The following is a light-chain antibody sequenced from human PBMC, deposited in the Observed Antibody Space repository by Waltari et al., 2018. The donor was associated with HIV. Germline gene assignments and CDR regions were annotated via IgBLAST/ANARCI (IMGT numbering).Light chain of an antibody. Sequence: QSVLPPPPSASGTPGQRVTISCSGSSSNIGNDNVYWYQQLPGTAPKLLIYKNYQRPSGVPDRFAGSKSGTSASLAISGLRSEDEADYYCVGWDASLSAYVFGTGTKVTIL. CDR3: VGWDASLSAYV. V-gene: IGLV1-47*01. J-gene: IGLJ1*01. CDR1: SSNIGNDN. CDR2: KNY.